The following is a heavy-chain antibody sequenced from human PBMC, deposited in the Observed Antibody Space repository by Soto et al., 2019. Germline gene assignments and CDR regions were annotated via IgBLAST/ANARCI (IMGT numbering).Heavy chain of an antibody. CDR1: GYTFTSYG. CDR3: ARVSLSAYYSYVMDL. CDR2: ISAYNGNT. J-gene: IGHJ6*02. V-gene: IGHV1-18*01. Sequence: QVQLVQSGAEVKKPGASVKVSCKASGYTFTSYGISWVRQAPGQGLEWMGWISAYNGNTNNAQKLRGRVTMTTDASKSTAYMELRSLRSDDTAVYCCARVSLSAYYSYVMDLWGPGPTVTVS.